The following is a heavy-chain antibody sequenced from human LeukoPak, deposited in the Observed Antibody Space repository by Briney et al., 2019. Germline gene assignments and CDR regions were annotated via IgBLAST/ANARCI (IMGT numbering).Heavy chain of an antibody. CDR2: INHSGST. V-gene: IGHV4-34*01. CDR1: GGSFSGYY. D-gene: IGHD6-6*01. J-gene: IGHJ4*02. CDR3: ARGRGVPAPIAARLGY. Sequence: SETLSLTCAVYGGSFSGYYWSWIRQPPGKGLERIGEINHSGSTNYTPPLKSRVTISVDTSKNQFSLKLSSVTAEDTAVYYCARGRGVPAPIAARLGYWGQGTLVTVSS.